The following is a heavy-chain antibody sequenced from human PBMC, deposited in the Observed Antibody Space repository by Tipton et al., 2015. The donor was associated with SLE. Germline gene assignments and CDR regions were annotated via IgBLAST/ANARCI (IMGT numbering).Heavy chain of an antibody. CDR2: IYTSGST. CDR1: SGFINSGSYY. CDR3: ARGRITMVRGRRSYYYMDV. V-gene: IGHV4-61*09. Sequence: TLSLTCSVSSGFINSGSYYWTWIRQPAGKGLEWIGHIYTSGSTNYNPSLKSRVTISIDTSKNQFSLSLSLVTAADTAVYYCARGRITMVRGRRSYYYMDVWGKVTTVTISS. D-gene: IGHD3-10*01. J-gene: IGHJ6*03.